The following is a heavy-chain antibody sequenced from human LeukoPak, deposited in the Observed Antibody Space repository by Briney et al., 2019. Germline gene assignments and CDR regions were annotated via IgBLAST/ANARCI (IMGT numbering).Heavy chain of an antibody. CDR2: ISSSGSTI. CDR1: GFTFSSYE. D-gene: IGHD3-10*01. Sequence: GGSLRLSCAASGFTFSSYEMNWVRQAPGKGLEWVSYISSSGSTIYYADSVKGRFTISRDNAKNSLYLQMNSLRAEDTAVYYCAKLGKTENHYGSGRFSYYYYMDVWGKGTTVTISS. CDR3: AKLGKTENHYGSGRFSYYYYMDV. J-gene: IGHJ6*03. V-gene: IGHV3-48*03.